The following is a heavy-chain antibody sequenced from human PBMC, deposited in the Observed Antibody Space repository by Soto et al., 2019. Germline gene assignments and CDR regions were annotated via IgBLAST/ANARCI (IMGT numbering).Heavy chain of an antibody. V-gene: IGHV4-59*01. CDR2: VYYTGST. D-gene: IGHD2-2*01. CDR1: GDSISTFY. Sequence: SETLSLTCTVSGDSISTFYWGWMRQSPGKELEWIGYVYYTGSTNYNPSLKSRVTITVDRSKNQFSLKLTSANAADTAVYYCARGPTLTHYADDTSAYFYFYDYWGQGSQVTVSS. CDR3: ARGPTLTHYADDTSAYFYFYDY. J-gene: IGHJ4*02.